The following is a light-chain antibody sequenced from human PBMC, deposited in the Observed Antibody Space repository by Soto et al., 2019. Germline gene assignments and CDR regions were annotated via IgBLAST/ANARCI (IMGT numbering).Light chain of an antibody. CDR2: KAS. Sequence: DIQMTQSPSTLSASVGDRVTITYRASQSISSWLAWYQQKPGKAPKVLIYKASSLESGVPSRFSGSGSGTEFTLTISSLQPDDFATYCCQQYNSYPWTFGQGTKVEIK. CDR1: QSISSW. CDR3: QQYNSYPWT. J-gene: IGKJ1*01. V-gene: IGKV1-5*03.